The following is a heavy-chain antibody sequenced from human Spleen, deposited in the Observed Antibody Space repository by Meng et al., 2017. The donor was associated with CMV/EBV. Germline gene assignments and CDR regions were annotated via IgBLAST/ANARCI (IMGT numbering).Heavy chain of an antibody. CDR3: TGRYYDFWSGYHDY. CDR2: IRSKSNGGTG. Sequence: GSLRLSCTVSGFTFGDYAMGWVRQAPGKGLEWVGFIRSKSNGGTGEYAASVKGRFTISRDDSTSIAYLQMNSLKTEDTAVYYCTGRYYDFWSGYHDYWGQGTLVTVSS. V-gene: IGHV3-49*04. CDR1: GFTFGDYA. D-gene: IGHD3-3*01. J-gene: IGHJ4*02.